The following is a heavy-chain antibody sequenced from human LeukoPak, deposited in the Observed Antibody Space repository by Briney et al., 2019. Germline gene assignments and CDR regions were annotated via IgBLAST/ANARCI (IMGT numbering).Heavy chain of an antibody. CDR2: ISYDGSNK. V-gene: IGHV3-30-3*01. CDR3: ASGTVVRPDAFDI. D-gene: IGHD1-1*01. CDR1: GFTFSSYA. J-gene: IGHJ3*02. Sequence: GGSLRLSCAASGFTFSSYAMHWVRQAPGKGLEWVAVISYDGSNKYYADSVKGRFTISRDNSKNTLYLQMNSLRAEDTAVYYCASGTVVRPDAFDIWGQGTMVTVSS.